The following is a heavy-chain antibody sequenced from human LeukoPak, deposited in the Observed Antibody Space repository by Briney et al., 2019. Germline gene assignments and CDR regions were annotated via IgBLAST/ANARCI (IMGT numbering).Heavy chain of an antibody. CDR3: AKIGDRGLYYYYYYMDV. CDR2: ISGSGGST. Sequence: PGGSLRLSCAASGFTFSSYAMSWVRQAPGKGLEWVSAISGSGGSTYYADSVKGRFTISRDNSKNTLYLQMNSLRAEDTAVYYCAKIGDRGLYYYYYYMDVWGKGTTVTVSS. J-gene: IGHJ6*03. CDR1: GFTFSSYA. D-gene: IGHD6-25*01. V-gene: IGHV3-23*01.